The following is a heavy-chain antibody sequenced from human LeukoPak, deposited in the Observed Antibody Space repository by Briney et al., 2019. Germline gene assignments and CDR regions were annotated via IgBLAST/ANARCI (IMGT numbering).Heavy chain of an antibody. D-gene: IGHD5-12*01. J-gene: IGHJ4*02. CDR2: LIGSSGST. CDR3: AKGAYDYIEIGYFDS. CDR1: GFTSTNYA. Sequence: GGSLRRSCAASGFTSTNYAMNWVRQAPGKGLKWVSVLIGSSGSTDYADSVKGRFTISRDTSKNTLFLQMNSLRAEDTAIYYCAKGAYDYIEIGYFDSWGQGTLVTVSS. V-gene: IGHV3-23*01.